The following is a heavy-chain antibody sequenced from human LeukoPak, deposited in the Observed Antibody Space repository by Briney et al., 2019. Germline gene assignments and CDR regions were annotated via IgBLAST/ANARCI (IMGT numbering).Heavy chain of an antibody. J-gene: IGHJ4*02. CDR3: ARENTVFDY. CDR1: GGSFSGYY. V-gene: IGHV4-34*01. D-gene: IGHD1/OR15-1a*01. CDR2: INHSGST. Sequence: SETPSLTCAVYGGSFSGYYWSWIRQPPGKGLEWIGEINHSGSTNYNPSLKSRVTISLDTSKNQFSLKLSSVTAADTAVYYCARENTVFDYWGQGTLVTVSS.